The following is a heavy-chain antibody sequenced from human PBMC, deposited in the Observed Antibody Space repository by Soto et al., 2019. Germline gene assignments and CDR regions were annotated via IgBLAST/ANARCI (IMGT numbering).Heavy chain of an antibody. CDR3: VKFGLNCRPGPAF. V-gene: IGHV3-23*01. J-gene: IGHJ4*02. CDR2: ISHSGGGA. D-gene: IGHD3-16*01. Sequence: EVQLLESGGGLVQPGGSLRLSCAATGFIFSDYDMGWVRQAPGKGPEWVSAISHSGGGAYDVDSVKGRFTTSRDNYRGSVDLQMTSLRVEDTAIYYCVKFGLNCRPGPAFWGQGTLVTVSP. CDR1: GFIFSDYD.